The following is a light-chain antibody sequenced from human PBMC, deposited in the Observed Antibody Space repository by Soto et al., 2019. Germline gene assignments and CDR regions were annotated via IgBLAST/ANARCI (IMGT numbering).Light chain of an antibody. CDR1: QGIRND. Sequence: ALQMTQSPSSLSASVGDRVTITCRASQGIRNDLDWFQQKPGKAPTLLIYAASNLQSGVPARFSGSGSCTDFTLTISSLQPEDFATYYCLQKYFYPFTFGPGTKVDIK. CDR3: LQKYFYPFT. CDR2: AAS. V-gene: IGKV1-6*01. J-gene: IGKJ3*01.